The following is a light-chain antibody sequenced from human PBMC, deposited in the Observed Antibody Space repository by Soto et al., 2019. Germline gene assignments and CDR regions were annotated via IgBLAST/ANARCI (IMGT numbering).Light chain of an antibody. CDR1: NRDVGSYNL. CDR3: SSYTTTSTLV. V-gene: IGLV2-14*01. J-gene: IGLJ3*02. Sequence: QSALTQPASVSGSPGQSSTISCTGTNRDVGSYNLVSWYQQRPGEAPKLIISEVRNRPSGISYRFTGSKSGNTASLTISGLQAEDEADYYCSSYTTTSTLVFGGGTK. CDR2: EVR.